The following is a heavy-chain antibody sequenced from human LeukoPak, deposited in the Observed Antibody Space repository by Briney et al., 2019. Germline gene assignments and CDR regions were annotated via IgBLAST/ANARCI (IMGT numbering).Heavy chain of an antibody. CDR1: GFTFSSYA. CDR2: ISGSGGST. Sequence: PGGSLRLSCAASGFTFSSYAMSWVRQAPGKGLEWVSAISGSGGSTYYADSVKGRFTISRDDSKNTLYLQMNSLRAEDTAVYYCAKRDSSGFYYFDYWGQGTLVTVSS. V-gene: IGHV3-23*01. D-gene: IGHD6-19*01. J-gene: IGHJ4*02. CDR3: AKRDSSGFYYFDY.